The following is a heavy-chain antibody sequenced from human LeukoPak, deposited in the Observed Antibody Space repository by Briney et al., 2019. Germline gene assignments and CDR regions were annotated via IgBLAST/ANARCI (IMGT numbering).Heavy chain of an antibody. CDR1: GFTFSSYS. V-gene: IGHV3-21*01. Sequence: PGGSLRLSCAASGFTFSSYSMNWVRQAPGKGLEWVSSISSSSSYMYYADSVKGRFTISRDNAKNSLYLQMNSLRAEDTAVYYCASTCGSYYTFDIWGQGTMVTVSS. J-gene: IGHJ3*02. CDR2: ISSSSSYM. D-gene: IGHD1-26*01. CDR3: ASTCGSYYTFDI.